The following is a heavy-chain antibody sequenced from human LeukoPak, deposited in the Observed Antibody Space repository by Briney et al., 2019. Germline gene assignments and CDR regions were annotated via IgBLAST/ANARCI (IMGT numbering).Heavy chain of an antibody. D-gene: IGHD5-18*01. CDR3: ARGPGMDSGEAFDM. J-gene: IGHJ3*02. CDR2: INPNSGGT. CDR1: GYTFTGYY. Sequence: ASVKVSCKASGYTFTGYYIHWVRQAPGQGLEWMGWINPNSGGTNYAQKFQGRVTMTRDTSISTAYMELSRLRSDDTAVYYCARGPGMDSGEAFDMWGQGTMVTVSS. V-gene: IGHV1-2*02.